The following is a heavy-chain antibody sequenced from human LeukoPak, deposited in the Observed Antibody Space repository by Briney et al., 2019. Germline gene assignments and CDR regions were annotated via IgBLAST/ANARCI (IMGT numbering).Heavy chain of an antibody. CDR3: ARTSGSGRYYLDY. CDR1: GYSISSGYY. Sequence: KSSETLSLTCAVSGYSISSGYYWGWIRQPPRKGLEWIGSIYHSGSTYYNPSLKSRVTISVDTSKNQFSLKLSSVTAADTAVYYCARTSGSGRYYLDYWGQGTLVTVSS. CDR2: IYHSGST. D-gene: IGHD3-10*01. V-gene: IGHV4-38-2*01. J-gene: IGHJ4*02.